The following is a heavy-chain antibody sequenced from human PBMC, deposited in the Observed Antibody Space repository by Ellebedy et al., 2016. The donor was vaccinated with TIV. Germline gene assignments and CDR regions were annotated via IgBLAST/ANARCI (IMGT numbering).Heavy chain of an antibody. V-gene: IGHV4-59*12. CDR2: VYYSGST. Sequence: MPSETLSLTCSVSGGSINNYYWSWIRQPPGKGLEWIGYVYYSGSTNYKPSLKSRLTISVDTSKKQFFLRLSSVTAADTAVYYCARDGAGRWDYWGPGTLVTVSS. D-gene: IGHD5-24*01. CDR1: GGSINNYY. J-gene: IGHJ4*02. CDR3: ARDGAGRWDY.